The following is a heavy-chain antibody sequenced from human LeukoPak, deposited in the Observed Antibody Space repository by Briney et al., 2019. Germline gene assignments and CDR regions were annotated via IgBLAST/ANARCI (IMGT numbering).Heavy chain of an antibody. D-gene: IGHD6-6*01. J-gene: IGHJ4*02. CDR2: IDPTDSYT. CDR1: GYIFTSYW. Sequence: GESLRISCKGSGYIFTSYWITWVRQMPGKGLEWMGMIDPTDSYTNYSPSFQGHVTISTDKSISTAYLQCSSLKASDTAIYYCARRGRSSSNFDFWGQGTLVTVSS. CDR3: ARRGRSSSNFDF. V-gene: IGHV5-10-1*01.